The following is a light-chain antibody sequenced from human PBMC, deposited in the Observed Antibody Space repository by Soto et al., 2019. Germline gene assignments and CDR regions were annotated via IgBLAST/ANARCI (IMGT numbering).Light chain of an antibody. CDR3: SSYTSSSTVV. CDR2: EVI. J-gene: IGLJ3*02. V-gene: IGLV2-14*01. Sequence: QSVLTQPASVSGSPGQSITISCTGTSSDVGGYKSVSWYQQHPGKAPKLMIYEVINRPSGVSNRFSGSKSDNTASLTISGLQAEDEADYYCSSYTSSSTVVFGGGTKVTVL. CDR1: SSDVGGYKS.